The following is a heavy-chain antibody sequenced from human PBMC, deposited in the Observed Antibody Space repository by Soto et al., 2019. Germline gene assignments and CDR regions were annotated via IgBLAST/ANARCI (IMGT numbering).Heavy chain of an antibody. J-gene: IGHJ4*02. V-gene: IGHV1-2*02. D-gene: IGHD3-10*01. CDR3: ARDNYGHLDY. CDR2: IDPKSSVS. Sequence: GSSVKVSCKPSGYTFTDLYIHWVRQAPGLGLEWMGWIDPKSSVSRKTQKFQGSLTMTRDTSTNTVYMELSSLRSDDTAVYYCARDNYGHLDYWGQGTMVTVSA. CDR1: GYTFTDLY.